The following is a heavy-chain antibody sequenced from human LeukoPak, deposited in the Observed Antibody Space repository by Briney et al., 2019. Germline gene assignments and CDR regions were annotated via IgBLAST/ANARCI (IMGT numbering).Heavy chain of an antibody. V-gene: IGHV3-7*01. J-gene: IGHJ4*02. D-gene: IGHD3-3*01. CDR2: IKQDGSEK. CDR1: GFTFSSYW. CDR3: TRAGLRFLEWLSRGDYYFDY. Sequence: GGSLRLSCAASGFTFSSYWMSWVRQAPGKGLEWVANIKQDGSEKYYVDSAKGRFTISRDNAKNTLYLQMNSLRAEDMAVYYCTRAGLRFLEWLSRGDYYFDYWGQETLVTVSS.